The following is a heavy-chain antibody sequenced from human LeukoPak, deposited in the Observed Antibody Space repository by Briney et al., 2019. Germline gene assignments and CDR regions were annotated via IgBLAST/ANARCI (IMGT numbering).Heavy chain of an antibody. D-gene: IGHD3-22*01. V-gene: IGHV4-59*12. Sequence: NPSETLSLTCTVSGGSINSYYWSWIRQPPGKGLEWIGYIYYSGSTTYNPSLKSRVTISIDTSKNQFSLKLSSVTAADTAVYYCARVAQRITMIVVVSPDHAFDIWGQGTMGTVSS. CDR2: IYYSGST. J-gene: IGHJ3*02. CDR3: ARVAQRITMIVVVSPDHAFDI. CDR1: GGSINSYY.